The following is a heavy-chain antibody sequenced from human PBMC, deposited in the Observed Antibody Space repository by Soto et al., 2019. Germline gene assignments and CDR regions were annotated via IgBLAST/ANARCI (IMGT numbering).Heavy chain of an antibody. CDR3: AREGLSYYDFWSGVFDY. CDR1: GFTFSSYG. Sequence: QVQLVESGGGVVQPGRSLRLSCAASGFTFSSYGMHWVRQAPGKGLEWVAVIWYDGSNKYYADSVKGRFTISRDNSXNXXYLQMNSLRAEDTAVYYCAREGLSYYDFWSGVFDYWGQGTLVTVSS. CDR2: IWYDGSNK. D-gene: IGHD3-3*01. V-gene: IGHV3-33*01. J-gene: IGHJ4*02.